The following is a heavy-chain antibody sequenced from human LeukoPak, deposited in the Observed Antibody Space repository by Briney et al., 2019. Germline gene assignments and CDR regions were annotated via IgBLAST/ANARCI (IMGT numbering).Heavy chain of an antibody. J-gene: IGHJ4*02. CDR1: GGSISSSSYY. CDR2: IYYSGST. Sequence: SETLSLTCTVSGGSISSSSYYWGWIRQPPGKGLGWIGSIYYSGSTYYNPSLKSRVTISVDTSKNQFSLKLSSVTAADTAVYYCARLGIIRGKDYWGQGTLVTVSS. CDR3: ARLGIIRGKDY. D-gene: IGHD3-10*01. V-gene: IGHV4-39*01.